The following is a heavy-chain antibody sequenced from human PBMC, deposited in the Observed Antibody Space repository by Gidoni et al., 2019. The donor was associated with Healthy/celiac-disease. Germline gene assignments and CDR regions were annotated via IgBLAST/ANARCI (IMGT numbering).Heavy chain of an antibody. J-gene: IGHJ3*02. CDR3: ARGGHYYDSSGYYRVIRDAFDI. CDR1: GGTFSSYA. Sequence: QVQLVQSGAEVKKPGSSVKVSCKASGGTFSSYAISWVRQAPGQGLEWMGGIIPIFGTANYAQKFQGRVTITADKSTSTAYMELSSLRSEDTAVYYCARGGHYYDSSGYYRVIRDAFDIWGQGTMVTVSS. V-gene: IGHV1-69*06. CDR2: IIPIFGTA. D-gene: IGHD3-22*01.